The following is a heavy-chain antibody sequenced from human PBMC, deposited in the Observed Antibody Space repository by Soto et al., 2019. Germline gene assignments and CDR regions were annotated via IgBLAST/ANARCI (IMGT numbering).Heavy chain of an antibody. V-gene: IGHV1-69*13. D-gene: IGHD1-7*01. Sequence: GASVKVSCKASGGTFSSYAISWVRQAPGQGLEWMGGIIPIFGTANYAQKFKGRVTIPADESTSTAYMELSSLRSEDTAVYYCARASPPSSLELRDYYYYGMDVWGQGTTVTVSS. CDR3: ARASPPSSLELRDYYYYGMDV. CDR1: GGTFSSYA. J-gene: IGHJ6*02. CDR2: IIPIFGTA.